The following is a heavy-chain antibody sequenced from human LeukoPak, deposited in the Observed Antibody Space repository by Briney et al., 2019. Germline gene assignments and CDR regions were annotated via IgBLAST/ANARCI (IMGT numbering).Heavy chain of an antibody. CDR2: ISYSGST. CDR1: GGTIRSYY. D-gene: IGHD1-26*01. CDR3: ARDRTYSDSSTTYFYGMDV. Sequence: SETLSLTRSVSGGTIRSYYWSWIRQPPGKGLEWIGYISYSGSTKYNPSLESRVTISVDTSKSQFSLKLRSVTAADTAVYYCARDRTYSDSSTTYFYGMDVWGHGTTVTVSS. J-gene: IGHJ6*02. V-gene: IGHV4-59*01.